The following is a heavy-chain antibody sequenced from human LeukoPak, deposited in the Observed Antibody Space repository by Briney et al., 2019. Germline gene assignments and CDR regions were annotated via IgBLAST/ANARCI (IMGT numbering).Heavy chain of an antibody. Sequence: PGGSLRLSCAASGFTVSNNYMSWVRQAPGKGLEWVSVIHSGGTTNYADSVQGRFTISRDSSKTTVYLHTYSLRAEDTAVYYCARDSDSGYGPFASWGQGTLVTVSS. V-gene: IGHV3-53*01. CDR3: ARDSDSGYGPFAS. CDR1: GFTVSNNY. D-gene: IGHD5-12*01. CDR2: IHSGGTT. J-gene: IGHJ4*02.